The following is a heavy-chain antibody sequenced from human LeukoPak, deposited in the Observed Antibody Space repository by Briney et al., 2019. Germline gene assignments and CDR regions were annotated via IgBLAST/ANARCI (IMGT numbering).Heavy chain of an antibody. J-gene: IGHJ4*02. V-gene: IGHV1-2*02. CDR3: ARDRFGEFMWYFGY. CDR2: INPNSGGT. CDR1: GYTFTGYY. Sequence: ASVKVSCKASGYTFTGYYMHWVRQAPGQGLEWMGWINPNSGGTNYAQKFQGRVTMTRDTSISTAYMELSRLRSDDTAVYYCARDRFGEFMWYFGYWGQGTLVTVSS. D-gene: IGHD3-10*01.